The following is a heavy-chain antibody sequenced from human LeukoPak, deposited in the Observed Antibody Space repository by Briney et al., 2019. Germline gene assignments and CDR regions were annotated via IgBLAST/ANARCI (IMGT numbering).Heavy chain of an antibody. J-gene: IGHJ2*01. CDR1: GFTFSSYA. V-gene: IGHV3-23*01. D-gene: IGHD6-13*01. CDR2: ISGSGGST. CDR3: AKPLTAAGKVDWYFDL. Sequence: GGSLRLSCAASGFTFSSYAMSWVRQAPGKGLEWVSAISGSGGSTYYADSVKGRFTISRDNSKNTLYLQMNSLRAEDTAVYYCAKPLTAAGKVDWYFDLWGRGPLVTASS.